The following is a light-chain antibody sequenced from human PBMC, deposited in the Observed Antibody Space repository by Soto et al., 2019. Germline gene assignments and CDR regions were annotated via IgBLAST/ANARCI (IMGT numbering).Light chain of an antibody. V-gene: IGKV3-20*01. CDR3: QHYDSLPIT. CDR2: GAS. Sequence: EIVLTQSPGTLSLSPGERATLSCRASQSVCSSCLAWYQQKPGQAPRLLIYGASSRATGIPDRFSGSGSGTDFTLTISRLEPEDFAVFYCQHYDSLPITFGQGTRLEIK. J-gene: IGKJ5*01. CDR1: QSVCSSC.